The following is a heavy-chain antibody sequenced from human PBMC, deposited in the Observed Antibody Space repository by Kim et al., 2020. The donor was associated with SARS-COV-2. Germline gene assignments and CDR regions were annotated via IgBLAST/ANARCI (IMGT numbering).Heavy chain of an antibody. J-gene: IGHJ5*02. Sequence: SETLSLTCAVSGGSISSSNWWSWVRQPPGKGLEWIGEIYHSGSTNYNPSLKSRVTISVDKSKNQFSLKLSSVTAADTAVYYCARLIVVVPAAIDGTGWFDPWGQGTLVTVSS. CDR2: IYHSGST. CDR1: GGSISSSNW. V-gene: IGHV4-4*02. CDR3: ARLIVVVPAAIDGTGWFDP. D-gene: IGHD2-2*01.